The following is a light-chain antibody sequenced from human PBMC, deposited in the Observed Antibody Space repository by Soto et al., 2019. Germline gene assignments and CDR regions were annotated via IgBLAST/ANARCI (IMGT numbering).Light chain of an antibody. CDR1: QSIGSW. Sequence: DIQMTQSPSTLSASVGDRVTITCRASQSIGSWLAWNQQKPGRAPKLLIYKASNLESGVPSRFSGSGSGTDFTLTISSMQPDDFANYFCQQYNSYPWTFGQGTKVEIK. J-gene: IGKJ1*01. CDR3: QQYNSYPWT. V-gene: IGKV1-5*03. CDR2: KAS.